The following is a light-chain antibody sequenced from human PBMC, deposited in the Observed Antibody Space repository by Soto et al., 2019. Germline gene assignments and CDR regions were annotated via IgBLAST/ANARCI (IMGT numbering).Light chain of an antibody. V-gene: IGKV1-39*01. CDR3: QQSFTIPLT. CDR1: QSIRSY. J-gene: IGKJ4*01. CDR2: SAS. Sequence: DIQMTQSPSSLSASVGDRVTITCRASQSIRSYLNWYQQKPGEAPKLLIYSASSFQSGVPSRFSGSGTGTDYTLTITSLQPEDFAIYYCQQSFTIPLTFGGGTKVEI.